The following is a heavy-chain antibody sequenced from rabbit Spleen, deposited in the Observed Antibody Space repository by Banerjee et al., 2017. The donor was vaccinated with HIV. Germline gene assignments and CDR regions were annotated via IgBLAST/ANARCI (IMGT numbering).Heavy chain of an antibody. Sequence: QEQLEESGGDLVKPEGSLTLTCTASGFTISSSYWICWVRQAPGKGLEWIACIYAGSSGSTYYASWAKGRFTITSNTNQNTVFLQMTSLTAADTATYFCARGYTTGSGYSSGSLWGQGTLVTVS. CDR1: GFTISSSYW. J-gene: IGHJ3*01. CDR2: IYAGSSGST. CDR3: ARGYTTGSGYSSGSL. V-gene: IGHV1S45*01. D-gene: IGHD1-1*01.